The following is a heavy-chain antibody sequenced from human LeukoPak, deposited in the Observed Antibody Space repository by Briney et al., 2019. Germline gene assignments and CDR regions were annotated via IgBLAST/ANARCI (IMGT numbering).Heavy chain of an antibody. J-gene: IGHJ6*03. Sequence: GASVKVSCKASGYTFTGYYMHWVRQAPGQGLEWMGWISAYNGNTNYAQKLQGRVTMTTDTSTSTAYMELRSLRSDDTAVYYCARELSYYYYYMDVWGKGTTVTVSS. D-gene: IGHD3-16*01. V-gene: IGHV1-18*04. CDR1: GYTFTGYY. CDR3: ARELSYYYYYMDV. CDR2: ISAYNGNT.